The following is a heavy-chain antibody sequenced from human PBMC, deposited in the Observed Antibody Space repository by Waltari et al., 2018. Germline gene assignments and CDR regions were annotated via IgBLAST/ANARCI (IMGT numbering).Heavy chain of an antibody. J-gene: IGHJ4*02. V-gene: IGHV3-30*02. Sequence: QVQLAESGGGVVQPGGSLRLSCAASGFTFSDYAMHWVRQAPGKGLEWVTLITYDRSNKYYADSVKGRFTISRDDSKNTLHLQMNSLRDEDTAIYYCARERRGYYAEYWGQGTLVTVSS. CDR3: ARERRGYYAEY. CDR2: ITYDRSNK. CDR1: GFTFSDYA.